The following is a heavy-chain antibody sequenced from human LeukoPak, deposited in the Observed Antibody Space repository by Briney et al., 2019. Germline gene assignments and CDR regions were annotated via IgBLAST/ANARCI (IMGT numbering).Heavy chain of an antibody. CDR3: ARAARITMVRGVIWWFDP. Sequence: SETLSLTCTVSGGPISSSSYYWGWIRQPPGKGLEWIGSIYYSGSTYYNPSLKSRVTISVDTSKNQFSLKLSSVTAADTAVYYCARAARITMVRGVIWWFDPWGQGTLVTVSS. D-gene: IGHD3-10*01. CDR2: IYYSGST. V-gene: IGHV4-39*07. CDR1: GGPISSSSYY. J-gene: IGHJ5*02.